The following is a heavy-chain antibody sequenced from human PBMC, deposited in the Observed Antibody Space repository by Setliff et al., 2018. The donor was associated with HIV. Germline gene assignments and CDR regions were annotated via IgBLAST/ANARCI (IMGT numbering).Heavy chain of an antibody. CDR3: ARRTFGSGRIDP. V-gene: IGHV4-34*01. CDR2: IDHSGST. CDR1: GGSFRGYY. J-gene: IGHJ5*02. Sequence: SETLSLTCAVYGGSFRGYYWNWIRQSPDKGLEWIGEIDHSGSTNYNPSLTSRVTISADTSRNQFSLKLTSVTATDTAVYYCARRTFGSGRIDPWGQGTLVTVSS. D-gene: IGHD3-16*01.